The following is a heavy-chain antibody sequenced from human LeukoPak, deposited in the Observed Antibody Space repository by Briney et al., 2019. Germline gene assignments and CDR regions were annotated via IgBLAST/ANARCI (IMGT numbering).Heavy chain of an antibody. Sequence: SETLSLTCTVSGGSISSHYWSWIRQPPGKGLEWIGYIYYSGSTNYNPSLKSRVTISVDTSKNQFYLKLSSVTAADTAVYYCARDSPSSWRSSTSAVGFDYYYYMDVWGKGTTVTVSS. D-gene: IGHD2-2*01. CDR2: IYYSGST. J-gene: IGHJ6*03. V-gene: IGHV4-59*11. CDR1: GGSISSHY. CDR3: ARDSPSSWRSSTSAVGFDYYYYMDV.